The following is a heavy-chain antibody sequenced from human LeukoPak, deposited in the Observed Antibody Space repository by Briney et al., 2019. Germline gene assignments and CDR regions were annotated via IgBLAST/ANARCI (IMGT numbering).Heavy chain of an antibody. V-gene: IGHV3-30*02. D-gene: IGHD5-18*01. Sequence: GGSLRLSCAASGFTFSSYGMHWVRQAPGKGLEWVAFIRYDGSNKYYADSVKGRFTISRDNSKNTLYLQMNSLRAEDTAVDDCAKERDTAMVTIDYWGQGTLVTVSS. CDR1: GFTFSSYG. CDR2: IRYDGSNK. CDR3: AKERDTAMVTIDY. J-gene: IGHJ4*02.